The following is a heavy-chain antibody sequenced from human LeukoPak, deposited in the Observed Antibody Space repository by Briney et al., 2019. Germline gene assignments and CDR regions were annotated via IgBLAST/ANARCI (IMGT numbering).Heavy chain of an antibody. CDR3: ARDYGCSSTSCYTVGWFDP. Sequence: GASVKVSCKASGYTFTGYYMHWVRQAPGQGLEWMGWINLNSGGTNYAQKFQGRVTMTRDTSISTAYMELSRLRSDDTAVYYCARDYGCSSTSCYTVGWFDPWGQGTLVTVSS. D-gene: IGHD2-2*02. CDR2: INLNSGGT. CDR1: GYTFTGYY. J-gene: IGHJ5*02. V-gene: IGHV1-2*02.